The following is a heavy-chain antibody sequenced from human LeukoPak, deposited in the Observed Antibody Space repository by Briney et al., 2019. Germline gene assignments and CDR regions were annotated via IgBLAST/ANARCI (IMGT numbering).Heavy chain of an antibody. D-gene: IGHD3-3*01. CDR1: GFSLSTSGVG. CDR3: AHIDPTLFGYDY. CDR2: IYWNDDK. J-gene: IGHJ4*02. V-gene: IGHV2-5*01. Sequence: SGPTLVNPTQTLTLTCTFSGFSLSTSGVGVGWIRQPPGKDLEWPALIYWNDDKRYSPSLKSRLTITKDTSKNQVVLTMTNMDPVDTATYYCAHIDPTLFGYDYWGQGTLVTVSS.